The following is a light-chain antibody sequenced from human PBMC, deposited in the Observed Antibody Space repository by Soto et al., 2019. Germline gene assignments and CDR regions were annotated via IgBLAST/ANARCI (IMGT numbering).Light chain of an antibody. CDR2: GAS. CDR1: QSVSSSS. V-gene: IGKV3-20*01. J-gene: IGKJ1*01. Sequence: EIVLTQFPDTLSLSPGERATLSCRASQSVSSSSLAWYQHKRGQAPRLLSHGASSRATGIPDRFSGSGSGTDFTLTISRLEPEDFAVYYCQQYGGSPRTFGQGTKVDIK. CDR3: QQYGGSPRT.